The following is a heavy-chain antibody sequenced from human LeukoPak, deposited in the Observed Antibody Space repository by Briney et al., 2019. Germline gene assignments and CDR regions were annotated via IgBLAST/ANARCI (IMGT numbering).Heavy chain of an antibody. CDR2: INAGNGNT. CDR1: GYTFTSYA. J-gene: IGHJ2*01. V-gene: IGHV1-3*01. CDR3: ARVAFGSSYWYFDL. D-gene: IGHD6-13*01. Sequence: ASVKVSCKASGYTFTSYAMHWVRQAPGQRLEWMGWINAGNGNTKYSQKFQGRGTITRDTSASTAYMELSSLRSEDTAVYYCARVAFGSSYWYFDLWGRGTLVTVSS.